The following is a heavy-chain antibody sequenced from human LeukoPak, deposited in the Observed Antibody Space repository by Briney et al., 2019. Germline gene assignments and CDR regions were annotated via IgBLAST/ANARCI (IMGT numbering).Heavy chain of an antibody. V-gene: IGHV4-34*01. J-gene: IGHJ6*03. CDR3: ARDQKELSESYYYSYYMDV. D-gene: IGHD1-7*01. Sequence: SETLSLTCAVYGGSFSGYYWSWIRQPPGMGLEWIGEINHSGSTNYNPSLKSRVTMSVDTSKNQFSLKLSSVTAADTAVYYCARDQKELSESYYYSYYMDVWGKGTTVTVSS. CDR2: INHSGST. CDR1: GGSFSGYY.